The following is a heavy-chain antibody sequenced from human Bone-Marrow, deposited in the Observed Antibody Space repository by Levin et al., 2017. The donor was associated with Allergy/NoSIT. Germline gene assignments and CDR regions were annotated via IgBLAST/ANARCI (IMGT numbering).Heavy chain of an antibody. Sequence: PGESLKISCAASGFTLSSYSMNWVRQAPGKGLEWISYISSSSSTIYYADSVKGRFTISRDNTKNSLYLEMNSLRAEDTAVYYCARDRSCSSASCYRWFDPWGQGTLVTVSS. V-gene: IGHV3-48*01. CDR2: ISSSSSTI. D-gene: IGHD2-2*01. CDR1: GFTLSSYS. CDR3: ARDRSCSSASCYRWFDP. J-gene: IGHJ5*02.